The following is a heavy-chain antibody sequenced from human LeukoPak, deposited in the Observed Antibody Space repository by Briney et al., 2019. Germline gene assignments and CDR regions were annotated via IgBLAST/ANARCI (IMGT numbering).Heavy chain of an antibody. J-gene: IGHJ4*02. Sequence: GGSLRLSCAATGFTFNSYAMSWVCQAPGKGLEWVSAISGSGGSTYYADSVKGRFTISRDNSKNTLYLQMNSLRAEDTAVYYCATDSGFDYSGQGTLVTVSS. D-gene: IGHD2-15*01. CDR1: GFTFNSYA. V-gene: IGHV3-23*01. CDR3: ATDSGFDY. CDR2: ISGSGGST.